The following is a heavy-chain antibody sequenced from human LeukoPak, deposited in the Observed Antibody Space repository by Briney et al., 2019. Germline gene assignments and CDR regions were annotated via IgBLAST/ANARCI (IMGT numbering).Heavy chain of an antibody. CDR1: GYTFTGNH. CDR2: INPNSGGT. D-gene: IGHD2-21*02. J-gene: IGHJ4*02. Sequence: ASVKVSCKASGYTFTGNHMHWVRQAPGQGLEWMGWINPNSGGTNYAQKFQGRVIMTRDTSTSTAYMELSRLGSDDTAVYYCARGGSTDSIHSCGGNCYFLDYWGQGTLVTVSS. CDR3: ARGGSTDSIHSCGGNCYFLDY. V-gene: IGHV1-2*02.